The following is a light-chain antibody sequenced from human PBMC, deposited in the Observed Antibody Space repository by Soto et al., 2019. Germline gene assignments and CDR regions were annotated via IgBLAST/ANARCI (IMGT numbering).Light chain of an antibody. CDR2: EVS. Sequence: QSSLTQPASVSASPGQSITISCTGASSDVGGYNYVSWYQQYSGKAPKLMIYEVSNRPSGISNRFSGSKSGNMASLTISGLQAEDEADYYCTSYTSSNTYVFGTGTKLTVL. V-gene: IGLV2-14*01. J-gene: IGLJ1*01. CDR3: TSYTSSNTYV. CDR1: SSDVGGYNY.